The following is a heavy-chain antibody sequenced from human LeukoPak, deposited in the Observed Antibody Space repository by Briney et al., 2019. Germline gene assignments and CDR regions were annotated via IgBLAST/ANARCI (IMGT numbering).Heavy chain of an antibody. J-gene: IGHJ3*02. D-gene: IGHD2-21*02. V-gene: IGHV3-64*01. CDR2: ISSNGGST. Sequence: GGSLRLSCAASGFTFSSYAMHWVRQAPGKGLEYVSAISSNGGSTYYANSVKGRFTIPRDNSKNTLYLQMGSLKAEDMAVYYCARERIAGVVVTAISDAFDIWGQGTMVTVSS. CDR3: ARERIAGVVVTAISDAFDI. CDR1: GFTFSSYA.